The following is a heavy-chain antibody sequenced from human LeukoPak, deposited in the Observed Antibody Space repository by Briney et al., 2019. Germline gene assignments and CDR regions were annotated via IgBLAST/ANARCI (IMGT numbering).Heavy chain of an antibody. CDR1: GYTFTSHY. Sequence: GASVKVSCKASGYTFTSHYMHWVRQAPGQGLEWMGIINPSGGSTSYAQKFQGRVTMTRDTSTSTVYMELSSLRSEDTAVYYCARDVPYGSGRAYDAFDIWGQGAMVTVSS. J-gene: IGHJ3*02. D-gene: IGHD3-10*01. V-gene: IGHV1-46*01. CDR2: INPSGGST. CDR3: ARDVPYGSGRAYDAFDI.